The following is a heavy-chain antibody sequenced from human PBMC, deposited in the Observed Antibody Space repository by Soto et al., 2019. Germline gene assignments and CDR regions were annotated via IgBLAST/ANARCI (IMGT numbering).Heavy chain of an antibody. CDR3: ARGASTDCSNGVCSFFYNHDLDV. J-gene: IGHJ6*04. V-gene: IGHV1-2*04. Sequence: ASVKVSCKSSGYSFTDYHIHWVRQAPGQGLEWLGRINPKSGGTSTAQKFQGWVTMTTDTSISTASMELTRLTSDDTAIYYSARGASTDCSNGVCSFFYNHDLDVPGKGSEVPVSP. D-gene: IGHD2-8*01. CDR1: GYSFTDYH. CDR2: INPKSGGT.